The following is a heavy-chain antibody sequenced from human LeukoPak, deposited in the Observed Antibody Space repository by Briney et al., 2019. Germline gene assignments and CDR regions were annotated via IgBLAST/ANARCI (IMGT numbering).Heavy chain of an antibody. Sequence: GGSLRLSCAASGFSFRTYEMNWVRQAPGKGLEWVSHISSGGNTEYYVDSVRGRFSMSRGNAKNLLFLQMNSLRAEDTAVYYCARDTVNGPFVISLDYWGQGALVTVSS. V-gene: IGHV3-48*03. CDR1: GFSFRTYE. J-gene: IGHJ4*02. CDR3: ARDTVNGPFVISLDY. D-gene: IGHD2-8*01. CDR2: ISSGGNTE.